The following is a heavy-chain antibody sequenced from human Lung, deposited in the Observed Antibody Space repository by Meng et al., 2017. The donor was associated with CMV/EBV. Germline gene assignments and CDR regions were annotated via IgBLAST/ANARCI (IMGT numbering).Heavy chain of an antibody. V-gene: IGHV3-53*01. CDR2: IYTGGSA. CDR1: GFIVSSKY. J-gene: IGHJ6*02. CDR3: ATQAPPGITDKDYFYYGMDV. D-gene: IGHD1-14*01. Sequence: LTXAVSGFIVSSKYMTWVRQTPGKGLEWVSIIYTGGSASYADSVKGRFTISRDNSKNTLYLQMNSLRAEDTAVYYCATQAPPGITDKDYFYYGMDVWXQGTXVTVSS.